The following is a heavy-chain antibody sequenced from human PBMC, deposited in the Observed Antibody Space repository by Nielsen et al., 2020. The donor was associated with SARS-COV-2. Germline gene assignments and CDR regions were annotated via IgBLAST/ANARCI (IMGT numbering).Heavy chain of an antibody. J-gene: IGHJ5*02. Sequence: GGSLRLSCETAGFTFSKHSMSWVRQAPGKGLEWVSVIYIGAGTTYYADSVKGRFTISRDNAKNSLYLQMNSLRAEDTAVYYCAREGGHCSSTSCLVWFDPWGQGTLVTVSS. V-gene: IGHV3-11*01. D-gene: IGHD2-2*01. CDR1: GFTFSKHS. CDR3: AREGGHCSSTSCLVWFDP. CDR2: IYIGAGTT.